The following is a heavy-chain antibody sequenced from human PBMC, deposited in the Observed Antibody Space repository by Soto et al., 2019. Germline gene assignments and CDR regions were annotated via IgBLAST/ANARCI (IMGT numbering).Heavy chain of an antibody. Sequence: QEQLVQSGAEVKEPGASLKVSCKASGDTFTSEFIHWVRQAPGQGLEWMGRINPSSGATLNAQKFXXRLTLTTDTSTSTVYMDLNSLKSEDSAVYYCASRVLSDMDVWGQGTTVTVSS. CDR1: GDTFTSEF. CDR3: ASRVLSDMDV. J-gene: IGHJ6*02. V-gene: IGHV1-46*01. D-gene: IGHD3-10*01. CDR2: INPSSGAT.